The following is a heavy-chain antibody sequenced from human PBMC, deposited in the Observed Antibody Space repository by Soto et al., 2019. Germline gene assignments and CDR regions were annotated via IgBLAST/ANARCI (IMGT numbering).Heavy chain of an antibody. CDR2: ISSSSSTI. CDR1: GFTFSSYS. J-gene: IGHJ4*02. D-gene: IGHD3-10*01. Sequence: PGGSLRLSCAASGFTFSSYSMNWVRQAPGKGLEWVSYISSSSSTIYYADSVKGRFTISRDSAKSSLYLQMNSLRVEDTAVYYCGRRYYGSGSYIWGQGTPVTVSS. CDR3: GRRYYGSGSYI. V-gene: IGHV3-48*04.